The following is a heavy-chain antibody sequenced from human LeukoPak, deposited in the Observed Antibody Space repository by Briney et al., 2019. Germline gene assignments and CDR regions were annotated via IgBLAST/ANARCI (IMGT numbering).Heavy chain of an antibody. V-gene: IGHV3-23*01. J-gene: IGHJ3*02. CDR3: AKDFEFDILSSSVGADAFDI. CDR1: GFTFTSHA. D-gene: IGHD3-9*01. Sequence: GGSLRLSCEVSGFTFTSHAMTWVRQAPGKGLEWVSTVSGSGGGTYYADSVKGRFTVSRDNSKNTLYLQMNSLRAEDTAVYYCAKDFEFDILSSSVGADAFDIWGQGTVVTVSS. CDR2: VSGSGGGT.